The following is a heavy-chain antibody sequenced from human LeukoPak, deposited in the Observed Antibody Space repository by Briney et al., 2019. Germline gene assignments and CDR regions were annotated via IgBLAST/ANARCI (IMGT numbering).Heavy chain of an antibody. J-gene: IGHJ6*03. CDR3: ATSAGEYWAGDCYCMGV. CDR1: GYTFPGYY. D-gene: IGHD2-8*02. CDR2: IDPNTTGT. Sequence: ASVKVSFKASGYTFPGYYFYWVRQTPRQGLAWMGWIDPNTTGTNYAHKFLGGLTFTWDASIRTDYMELNRLASDDTAGYYCATSAGEYWAGDCYCMGVWGKGTSVGDSS. V-gene: IGHV1-2*02.